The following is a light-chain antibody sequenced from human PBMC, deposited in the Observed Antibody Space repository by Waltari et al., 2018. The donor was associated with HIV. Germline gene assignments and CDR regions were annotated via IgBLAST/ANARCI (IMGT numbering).Light chain of an antibody. CDR1: ALPNQY. Sequence: SYELTQPPSVSVSPGQAARITCSGDALPNQYAYWYQQKSGQAPVLVIYEDSERTSGIPERFSGSSSGTMATLTISGAQVEDEADYYCYSTDSSGYPLFGGGTKLTVL. J-gene: IGLJ2*01. CDR3: YSTDSSGYPL. V-gene: IGLV3-10*01. CDR2: EDS.